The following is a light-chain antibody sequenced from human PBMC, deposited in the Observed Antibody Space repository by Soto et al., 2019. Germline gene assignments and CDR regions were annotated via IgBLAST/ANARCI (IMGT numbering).Light chain of an antibody. V-gene: IGLV2-14*01. Sequence: QSVLTQPPSVSAAPGQTVTLSCSGSISNIGNNYVSWYQQHPGKAPKLIIFEVSYRPSGISNRFSASKSGDTASLTISGLQADDEADYYCCSYTDSRTHIFGSGTKVTVL. CDR1: ISNIGNNY. J-gene: IGLJ1*01. CDR2: EVS. CDR3: CSYTDSRTHI.